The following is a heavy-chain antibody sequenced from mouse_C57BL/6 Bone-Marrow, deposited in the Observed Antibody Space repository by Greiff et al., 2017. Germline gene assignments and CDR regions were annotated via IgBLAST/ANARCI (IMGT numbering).Heavy chain of an antibody. CDR1: GYTFTDYY. CDR3: ARRRTGAWFAY. J-gene: IGHJ3*01. V-gene: IGHV1-26*01. CDR2: INPNNGGT. D-gene: IGHD1-1*02. Sequence: VQLQQSGPELVKPGASVKISCKASGYTFTDYYMNWVKQSHGKSLEWIGDINPNNGGTSYNQKFKGKATLTVDKSSSTAYMELRSLTSEDSAVXYCARRRTGAWFAYWGQGTLVTVSA.